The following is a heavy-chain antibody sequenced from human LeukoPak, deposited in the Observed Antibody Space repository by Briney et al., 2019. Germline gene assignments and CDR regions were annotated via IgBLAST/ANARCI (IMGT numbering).Heavy chain of an antibody. Sequence: GGSLRLSCAASGFTFSSYGMHWVRQAPGKGLEWVAVISYDGSNKYYADSVKGRFTISRDNSKNTLYLQMNSLRAEDTAVYYCVKDGVSSWAFDYWGQGTLVTVSS. D-gene: IGHD6-13*01. J-gene: IGHJ4*02. CDR2: ISYDGSNK. V-gene: IGHV3-30*18. CDR1: GFTFSSYG. CDR3: VKDGVSSWAFDY.